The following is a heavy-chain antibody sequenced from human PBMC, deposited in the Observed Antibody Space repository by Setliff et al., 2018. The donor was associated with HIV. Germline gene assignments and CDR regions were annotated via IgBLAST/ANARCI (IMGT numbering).Heavy chain of an antibody. CDR1: GGSISSGGYY. CDR3: ARATVLTGDSYYYYYYFMDV. Sequence: PSETLSLTCTVSGGSISSGGYYWSWIRQHPGKGLEWSGYIYYSGSTYYNPSLKSRVTISVETSKNQFSLKLSSVTAADTAVYYCARATVLTGDSYYYYYYFMDVWGKGTTVTVSS. J-gene: IGHJ6*03. D-gene: IGHD7-27*01. CDR2: IYYSGST. V-gene: IGHV4-31*03.